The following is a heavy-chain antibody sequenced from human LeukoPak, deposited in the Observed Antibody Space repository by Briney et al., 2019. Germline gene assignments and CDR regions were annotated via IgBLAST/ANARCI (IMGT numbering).Heavy chain of an antibody. V-gene: IGHV4-34*01. D-gene: IGHD6-6*01. J-gene: IGHJ4*02. Sequence: PSETLSLTCAVYGGSFSGYYWSWIRQPPGKGLEWTGEINHSGSTNYNPSLKSRVTISVDTSKNQFSLKLSSVTAADTAVYYCARSSIAARDYWGQGTLVTVSS. CDR3: ARSSIAARDY. CDR1: GGSFSGYY. CDR2: INHSGST.